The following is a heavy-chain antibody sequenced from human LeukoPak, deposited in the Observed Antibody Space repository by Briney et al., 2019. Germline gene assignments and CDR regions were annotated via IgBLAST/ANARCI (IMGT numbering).Heavy chain of an antibody. CDR3: ARALGGTTSTY. J-gene: IGHJ4*02. Sequence: PGGSLRLSCAASGFTFSSYWMHWVRQAPGKGLVWVSLIYNDGSITNYADSVKGRFTISRDNAKNTLYLQMNSLRAEDTAVYYCARALGGTTSTYWGQGTLVTVSS. V-gene: IGHV3-74*01. CDR2: IYNDGSIT. CDR1: GFTFSSYW. D-gene: IGHD1-7*01.